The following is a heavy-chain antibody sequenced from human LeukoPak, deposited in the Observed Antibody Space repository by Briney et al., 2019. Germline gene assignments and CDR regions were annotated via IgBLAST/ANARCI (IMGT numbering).Heavy chain of an antibody. Sequence: ASVKVSCTASGYTFTGYYMHWVRQAPGQGLEWMGWINPNSGGTNYARKFQGRVTMTRDTSISTAYMELSRLRSDDTAVYYCARDRSPAPGRSYGRGHFDYWGQGTLVTVSS. D-gene: IGHD5-18*01. V-gene: IGHV1-2*02. J-gene: IGHJ4*02. CDR3: ARDRSPAPGRSYGRGHFDY. CDR2: INPNSGGT. CDR1: GYTFTGYY.